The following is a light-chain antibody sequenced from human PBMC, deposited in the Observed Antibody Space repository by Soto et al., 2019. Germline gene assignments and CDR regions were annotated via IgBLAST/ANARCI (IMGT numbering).Light chain of an antibody. V-gene: IGLV1-40*01. CDR2: ANS. J-gene: IGLJ2*01. Sequence: QSVLTQPPSVSGAPGQRVTISCTGSSSNIGAGYDVHWYQQFPGTAPKLLIYANSNRPSGVPDRFSGSKSGTSASLAITGLQAEDEADYYCQSYDSSLSGSGVFGGGTQLTVL. CDR1: SSNIGAGYD. CDR3: QSYDSSLSGSGV.